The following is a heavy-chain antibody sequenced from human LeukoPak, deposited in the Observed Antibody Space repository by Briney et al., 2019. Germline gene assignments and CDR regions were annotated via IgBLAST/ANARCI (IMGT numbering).Heavy chain of an antibody. V-gene: IGHV4-59*08. CDR3: ARHMPYGSGSYSPDY. D-gene: IGHD3-10*01. J-gene: IGHJ4*02. CDR1: GGSISSYY. CDR2: IYYSGST. Sequence: SETLSLTCTVSGGSISSYYWSWTRQPPGKGLEWIGYIYYSGSTNYNPSLKSRVTISVDTSKNQFSLKLSSVTAADTAVYYCARHMPYGSGSYSPDYWGQGTLVTVSS.